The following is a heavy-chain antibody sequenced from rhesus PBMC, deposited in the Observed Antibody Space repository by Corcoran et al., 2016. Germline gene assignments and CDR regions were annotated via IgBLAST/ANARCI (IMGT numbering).Heavy chain of an antibody. CDR2: IGVDRSNK. D-gene: IGHD1-7*02. J-gene: IGHJ4*01. CDR3: ARRHVTGTTAVDY. V-gene: IGHV3-115*02. Sequence: EVQLAESGGGLVQPGGSLRLSCAASGFTFSGYEMNWVRQAQGKGLESVSVIGVDRSNKHYADSVKGRFTISRDNAENSLSLQMNSRRAEDTAVYYCARRHVTGTTAVDYWGQGVLVTVSS. CDR1: GFTFSGYE.